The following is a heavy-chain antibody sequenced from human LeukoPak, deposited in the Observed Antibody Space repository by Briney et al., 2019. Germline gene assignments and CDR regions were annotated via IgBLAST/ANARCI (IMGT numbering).Heavy chain of an antibody. J-gene: IGHJ4*02. CDR1: GYTFTSYY. V-gene: IGHV1-46*01. CDR2: INPSGGST. CDR3: AIKLGYDSSGLYGY. D-gene: IGHD3-22*01. Sequence: ASVKVSCKASGYTFTSYYMHWVRQAPGQGLEWMGIINPSGGSTSYAQKFQGRVTMTRDMSTSTAYMELRSLRSDDTAVYYCAIKLGYDSSGLYGYWGQGTLVTVSS.